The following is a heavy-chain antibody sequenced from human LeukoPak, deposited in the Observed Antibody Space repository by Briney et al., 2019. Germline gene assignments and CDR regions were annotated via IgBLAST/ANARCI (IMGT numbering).Heavy chain of an antibody. CDR2: IYSGGST. J-gene: IGHJ5*02. CDR3: ARVTRLRFYDP. Sequence: GGSLRLSCAASGFTVSSNYMSWVRQAPGKGLEWVSVIYSGGSTYYADSVKGRFTISRDNSKNTLYLQMNSLRAEDTAVYYRARVTRLRFYDPWGQGTLVTVSS. V-gene: IGHV3-53*01. CDR1: GFTVSSNY. D-gene: IGHD3-3*01.